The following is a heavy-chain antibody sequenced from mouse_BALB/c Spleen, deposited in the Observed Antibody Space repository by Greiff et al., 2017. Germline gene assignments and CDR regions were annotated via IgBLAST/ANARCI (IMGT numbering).Heavy chain of an antibody. D-gene: IGHD1-1*01. Sequence: EVQLVESGGGLVKPGGSLKLSCAASGFTFCSYAMSWVRQTPEKRLEWVASISSGGSTYYPDSVKGRFTISRDNARNILYLQMSSLRSEDTAMYYCARLRYFDYWGQGTTLTVSS. J-gene: IGHJ2*01. CDR3: ARLRYFDY. CDR2: ISSGGST. CDR1: GFTFCSYA. V-gene: IGHV5-6-5*01.